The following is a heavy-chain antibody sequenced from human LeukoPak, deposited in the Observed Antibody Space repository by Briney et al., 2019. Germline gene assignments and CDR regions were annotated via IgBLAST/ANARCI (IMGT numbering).Heavy chain of an antibody. J-gene: IGHJ4*02. V-gene: IGHV4-38-2*02. CDR2: INHSGNT. D-gene: IGHD3-10*01. CDR1: GYSISSGYY. CDR3: ASFTITYNPFDY. Sequence: SETLSLTCTVSGYSISSGYYWGWIRQPPGKGLEWIGEINHSGNTNYNPTLKSRVTISVDTSKRQFSLNLTSVTAADTAVYYCASFTITYNPFDYWGQGTLVTVSS.